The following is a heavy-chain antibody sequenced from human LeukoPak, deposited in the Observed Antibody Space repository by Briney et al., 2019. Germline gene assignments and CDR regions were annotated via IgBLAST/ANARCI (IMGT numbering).Heavy chain of an antibody. V-gene: IGHV1-2*02. J-gene: IGHJ3*01. CDR2: INPNSGAT. CDR3: ARDHGYSGYLDAFDV. Sequence: ASVKVSCKASGYTFTGNYMHWIRQAPGQGLEWMGWINPNSGATNHAQRFQGRVTMTRDTSISTAYMELSRLRSDDTAVYYCARDHGYSGYLDAFDVWGQGTMVTVSS. D-gene: IGHD5-12*01. CDR1: GYTFTGNY.